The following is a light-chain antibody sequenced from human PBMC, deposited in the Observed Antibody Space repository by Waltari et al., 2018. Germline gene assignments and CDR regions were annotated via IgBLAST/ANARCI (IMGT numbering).Light chain of an antibody. CDR3: SSYTGRGTVI. CDR2: DVT. V-gene: IGLV2-14*01. Sequence: QSALTQPASVSGSPGQSITISCTGTSRDVGYFNHVSWFQHHPYTAPKRLIFDVTGRPSGVSSRFSGSKSVNTASLTISGLQAEDEADYYCSSYTGRGTVIFGGGTKLTVL. CDR1: SRDVGYFNH. J-gene: IGLJ2*01.